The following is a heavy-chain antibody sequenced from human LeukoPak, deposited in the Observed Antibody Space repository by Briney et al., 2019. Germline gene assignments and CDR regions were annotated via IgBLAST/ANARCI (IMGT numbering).Heavy chain of an antibody. D-gene: IGHD5-12*01. CDR2: IKPDGSGE. CDR3: ARSGGYGWDY. V-gene: IGHV3-7*01. J-gene: IGHJ4*02. CDR1: GFIFSNYW. Sequence: GGSLRHSCAASGFIFSNYWMTWVRQAPGKALEWVANIKPDGSGEYYVDSLKGRFTISRDNAENSLFLQMNNLRVDDTAVYYCARSGGYGWDYWGQGAVVTVSS.